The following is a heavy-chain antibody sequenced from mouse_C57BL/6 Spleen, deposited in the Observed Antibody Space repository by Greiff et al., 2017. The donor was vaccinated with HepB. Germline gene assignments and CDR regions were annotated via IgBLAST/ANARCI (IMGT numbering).Heavy chain of an antibody. D-gene: IGHD1-1*01. CDR1: GYTFTDYY. V-gene: IGHV1-26*01. Sequence: VQLQQSGPELVKPGASVKISCKASGYTFTDYYMNWVKQSHGKSLEWIGDINPNNGGTSYNQKFKGKATLTVDKSSSTAYMELRSLTSEDSAVYYCARYYYGSIYDYYAMDYWGQGTSVTVSS. CDR3: ARYYYGSIYDYYAMDY. J-gene: IGHJ4*01. CDR2: INPNNGGT.